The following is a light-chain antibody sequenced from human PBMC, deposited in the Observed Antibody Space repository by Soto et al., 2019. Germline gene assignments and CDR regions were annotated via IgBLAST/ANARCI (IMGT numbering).Light chain of an antibody. Sequence: EIVLTQSPGTLSLSPGERATLSCRASQTISSSYLAWYQQKPGQAPRLLIYGASRRPTGIPDRFSGSGSGTDFTLTISRLEPEDFAVYYCHQYGTSPRTFGQGTKVEIK. J-gene: IGKJ1*01. CDR3: HQYGTSPRT. V-gene: IGKV3-20*01. CDR1: QTISSSY. CDR2: GAS.